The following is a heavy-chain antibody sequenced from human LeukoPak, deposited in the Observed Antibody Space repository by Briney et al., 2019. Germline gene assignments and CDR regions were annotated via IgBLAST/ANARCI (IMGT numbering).Heavy chain of an antibody. CDR3: ARDRVGATDYFDY. V-gene: IGHV3-30-3*01. Sequence: GGSLRLSCAASGFTSSSYAMHWVRQAPGKGLEWMAVISYDGSNKYYADSVKGRFTISRDNSKNTLYLQMNSLRAEDTAVYYCARDRVGATDYFDYWGQGTLVTVSS. D-gene: IGHD1-26*01. J-gene: IGHJ4*02. CDR1: GFTSSSYA. CDR2: ISYDGSNK.